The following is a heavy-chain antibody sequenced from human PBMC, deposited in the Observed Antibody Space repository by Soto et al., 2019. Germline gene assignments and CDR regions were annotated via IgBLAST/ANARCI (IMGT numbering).Heavy chain of an antibody. Sequence: EVQLVESGGGVVPPGGYLRLSCAASGYTFSGYWMHWVRKAPGKGLMWASRINGDGRTTNYADSVKGRFTISRENAKNTLYQKMNSLRSEEKGVNYCESEAYGEYWLDHWGQGNLVTDSS. CDR2: INGDGRTT. D-gene: IGHD3-16*01. CDR1: GYTFSGYW. J-gene: IGHJ5*02. CDR3: ESEAYGEYWLDH. V-gene: IGHV3-74*01.